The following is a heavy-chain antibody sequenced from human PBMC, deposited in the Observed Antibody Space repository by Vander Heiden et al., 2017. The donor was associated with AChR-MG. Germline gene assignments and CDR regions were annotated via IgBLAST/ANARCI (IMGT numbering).Heavy chain of an antibody. J-gene: IGHJ4*02. CDR3: ARGDTSSSWGGALDY. CDR1: GGSISSGDYY. Sequence: QVQLQESGPGLVKPSQTLSLTCTVSGGSISSGDYYWSWIRQPPGKDLEWMGYSDYSGSTYYNPSLKSRVTISGDTSKNQFSLKLSSVPAADTAVYYCARGDTSSSWGGALDYWGQGTLVTVSS. V-gene: IGHV4-30-4*01. CDR2: SDYSGST. D-gene: IGHD6-13*01.